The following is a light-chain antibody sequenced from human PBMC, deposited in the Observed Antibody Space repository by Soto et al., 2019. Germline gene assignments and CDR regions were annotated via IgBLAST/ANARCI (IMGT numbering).Light chain of an antibody. CDR1: SSDVGAYNS. CDR2: DVS. V-gene: IGLV2-14*01. CDR3: SSYTPIVTYV. J-gene: IGLJ1*01. Sequence: QSALTQPASVSGSPGQSITISCTGTSSDVGAYNSVSWYQQHPGKAPKLIIYDVSTRPSGISDRFSGSKSGNTASLTISGLQAEDESDYYCSSYTPIVTYVFGTGTKVTVL.